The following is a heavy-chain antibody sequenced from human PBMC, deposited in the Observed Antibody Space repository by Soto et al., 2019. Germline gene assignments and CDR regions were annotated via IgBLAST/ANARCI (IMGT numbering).Heavy chain of an antibody. CDR2: IWYDGSNT. CDR3: ARGTVPAAIDWFDP. J-gene: IGHJ5*02. V-gene: IGHV3-33*01. Sequence: PGGSLRLSCAASGFTFSSYAMHWVRQAPGKGLEWVGFIWYDGSNTFYAESVKGRFTISRDNSKNTVYLQINALRAEDTAVYYCARGTVPAAIDWFDPWGQGTLVTVSS. CDR1: GFTFSSYA. D-gene: IGHD2-2*01.